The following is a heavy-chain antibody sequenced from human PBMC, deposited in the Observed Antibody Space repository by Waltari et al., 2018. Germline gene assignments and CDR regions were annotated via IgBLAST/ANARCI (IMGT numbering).Heavy chain of an antibody. CDR3: AHTGPSRTYYYGSGSYGR. J-gene: IGHJ4*02. CDR2: IYWNDDK. D-gene: IGHD3-10*01. V-gene: IGHV2-5*01. Sequence: QITLKESGPTLVKPTQTLTLTCTFSGFSLSTSGVGVGWIRQPPGQALEWLALIYWNDDKRYSPSLKSRLTITKDTSKNQVVLTMTNMDPVDTATYYCAHTGPSRTYYYGSGSYGRWGQGTLVTVSS. CDR1: GFSLSTSGVG.